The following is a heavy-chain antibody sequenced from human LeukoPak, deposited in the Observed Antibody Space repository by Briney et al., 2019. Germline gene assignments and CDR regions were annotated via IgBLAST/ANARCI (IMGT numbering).Heavy chain of an antibody. CDR2: ISSGSTIV. D-gene: IGHD2-2*01. V-gene: IGHV3-48*01. Sequence: PGGSLRLSCAASGFTFSSYGMHWVRQAPGKGLEWVSYISSGSTIVHYADSVKGRFTISRDNSKNTLYLQMNSLRAEDTAVYYCARAPDEDIVVVPAAYFGAFDIWGQGTMVTVSS. CDR3: ARAPDEDIVVVPAAYFGAFDI. CDR1: GFTFSSYG. J-gene: IGHJ3*02.